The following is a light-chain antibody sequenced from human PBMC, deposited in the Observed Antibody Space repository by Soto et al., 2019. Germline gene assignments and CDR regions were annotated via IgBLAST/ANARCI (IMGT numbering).Light chain of an antibody. Sequence: QSVLTQPPSVSGAPGQRVTISCTGSSSNIGAGYDVHWYQQLPGTAPKLLLYGNSNRPSGVPDRFSGSKSGTSASLAITGLQAEDEADYDSQSYDSSLSDVVFGGGTKVTVL. J-gene: IGLJ2*01. V-gene: IGLV1-40*01. CDR3: QSYDSSLSDVV. CDR1: SSNIGAGYD. CDR2: GNS.